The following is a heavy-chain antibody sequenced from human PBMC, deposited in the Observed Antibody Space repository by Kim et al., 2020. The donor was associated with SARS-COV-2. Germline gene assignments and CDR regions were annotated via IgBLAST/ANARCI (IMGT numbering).Heavy chain of an antibody. V-gene: IGHV3-30*18. D-gene: IGHD3-10*01. CDR2: ISYGGTNK. CDR3: AKDKLALGSGRDYGMDV. J-gene: IGHJ6*02. Sequence: GGSLRLSCVASGFTFSSYGMHWVRQAPGKGLEWVAVISYGGTNKYYADSVKGRFTISRDNSKNTLYLQMNSLRAEDTAVYYCAKDKLALGSGRDYGMDVWGQGTTVTVSS. CDR1: GFTFSSYG.